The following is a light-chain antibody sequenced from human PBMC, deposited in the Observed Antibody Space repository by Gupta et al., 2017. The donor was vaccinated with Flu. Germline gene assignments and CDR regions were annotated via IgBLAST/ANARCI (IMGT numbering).Light chain of an antibody. CDR2: QDT. V-gene: IGLV3-25*03. Sequence: QTARITCSGDALPKQYTYWYQQKPGQAPVLVRYQDTKRPSAIPERFSGSSSWTTATLTISGVQAEDEADYYCQSPASSSTSYWVFGGGTKLTVL. CDR3: QSPASSSTSYWV. CDR1: ALPKQY. J-gene: IGLJ3*02.